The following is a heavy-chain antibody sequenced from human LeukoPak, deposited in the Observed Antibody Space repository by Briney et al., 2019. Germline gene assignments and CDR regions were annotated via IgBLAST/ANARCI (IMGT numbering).Heavy chain of an antibody. CDR2: ISWNSGSI. J-gene: IGHJ3*02. V-gene: IGHV3-9*01. CDR1: GFTFDDYA. Sequence: GGSLRLSCAAPGFTFDDYAMHWVRQAPGKGLECVSGISWNSGSIDYADSVKGRFTISRDNAKNSLYLQMNSLRAEDTALDYCAKDYSSSSNDAFDIWGQGTMVTVSS. D-gene: IGHD6-6*01. CDR3: AKDYSSSSNDAFDI.